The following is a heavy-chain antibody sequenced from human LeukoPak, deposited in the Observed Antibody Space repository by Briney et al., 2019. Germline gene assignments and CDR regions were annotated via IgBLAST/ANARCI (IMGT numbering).Heavy chain of an antibody. D-gene: IGHD1-26*01. Sequence: GGSLTLSCAASGFPLSSFGMHWVRQVPGKGLEWVTFIRFEGLKKNYADAVKGRFTIYRDNSQYTVYLQLNSMRPDDTAVHYRAKCRAPYSEPYSIIDYWGQGTRVTVSS. V-gene: IGHV3-30*02. CDR1: GFPLSSFG. CDR3: AKCRAPYSEPYSIIDY. CDR2: IRFEGLKK. J-gene: IGHJ4*02.